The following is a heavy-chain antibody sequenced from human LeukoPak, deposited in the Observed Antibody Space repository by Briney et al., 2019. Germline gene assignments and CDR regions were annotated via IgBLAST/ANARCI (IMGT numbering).Heavy chain of an antibody. CDR3: ARVSDSSGYYPIDY. CDR2: IKWNGGST. J-gene: IGHJ4*02. CDR1: GFTFDDYA. V-gene: IGHV3-20*04. D-gene: IGHD3-22*01. Sequence: GESLKISCAASGFTFDDYAMSWVRQAPGKGLEWVSGIKWNGGSTGYADSVKGRFTISRDNAKNSLYLQMNSLRAEDTALYYCARVSDSSGYYPIDYWGQGTLVTVSS.